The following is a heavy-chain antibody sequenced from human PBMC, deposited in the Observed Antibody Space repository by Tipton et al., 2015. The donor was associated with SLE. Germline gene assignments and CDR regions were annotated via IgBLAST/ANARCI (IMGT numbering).Heavy chain of an antibody. D-gene: IGHD5-18*01. V-gene: IGHV4-59*08. CDR2: IYYSGST. CDR3: ARSGYSYGLDY. CDR1: GGSISSYY. Sequence: TLSLTCTVSGGSISSYYWSWIRQPPGKGLEWIGYIYYSGSTYYNPSLKSRVTISVDTSKNQFSLKLSSVTAADTAVYYCARSGYSYGLDYWGQGTLVTVSS. J-gene: IGHJ4*02.